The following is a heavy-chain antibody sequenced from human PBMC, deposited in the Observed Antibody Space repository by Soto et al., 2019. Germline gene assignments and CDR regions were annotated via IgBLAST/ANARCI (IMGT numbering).Heavy chain of an antibody. CDR1: GGSISSSSYY. Sequence: SETLSLTCTVSGGSISSSSYYWGWIRQPPGKGLEWIGSIYYSGSTYYDPSLKSRVTISVDTSKNRFSLKLSSVTAADTAVYYCARHPRRLRLCDYWGQGTLVTVS. J-gene: IGHJ4*02. CDR2: IYYSGST. CDR3: ARHPRRLRLCDY. V-gene: IGHV4-39*01. D-gene: IGHD5-12*01.